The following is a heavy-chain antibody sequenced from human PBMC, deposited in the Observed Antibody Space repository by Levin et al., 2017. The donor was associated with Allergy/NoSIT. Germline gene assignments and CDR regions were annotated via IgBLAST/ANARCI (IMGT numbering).Heavy chain of an antibody. V-gene: IGHV4-61*02. CDR2: IYTSGST. CDR3: ARGKGSFDY. CDR1: GGSISSGSYY. J-gene: IGHJ4*02. Sequence: RSSETLSLTCTVSGGSISSGSYYWSWIRQPAGKGLEWIGRIYTSGSTNYNPSLKSRVTISVDTSKNQFSLKLSSVTAADTAVYYCARGKGSFDYWGQGTLVTVSS.